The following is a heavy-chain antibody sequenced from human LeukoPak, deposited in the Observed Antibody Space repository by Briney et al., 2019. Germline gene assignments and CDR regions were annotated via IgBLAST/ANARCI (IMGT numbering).Heavy chain of an antibody. CDR3: ARGPYYNPSDAFDL. D-gene: IGHD3-10*01. Sequence: PGGSLRLSCAASGFIFRNFAMQWVRQAPGKGLGWVGVMWTDRSDKYYADSVKGRFTISRDNSRNALYLQMNSLRAEDTAVYYCARGPYYNPSDAFDLWGQGTVVTVFS. CDR1: GFIFRNFA. CDR2: MWTDRSDK. V-gene: IGHV3-33*01. J-gene: IGHJ3*01.